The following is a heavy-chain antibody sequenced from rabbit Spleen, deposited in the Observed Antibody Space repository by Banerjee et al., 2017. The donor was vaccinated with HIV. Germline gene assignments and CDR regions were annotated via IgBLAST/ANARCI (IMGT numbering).Heavy chain of an antibody. CDR2: IDTGSSGFT. CDR3: ARDTSSSFSSYGMDL. J-gene: IGHJ6*01. D-gene: IGHD1-1*01. CDR1: GVSFSGDSY. V-gene: IGHV1S40*01. Sequence: QSLEESGGDLVKPGASPTLTCTASGVSFSGDSYMCWVRQAPGKGLEWIACIDTGSSGFTYFASWAKGRFTISKTSSTTVTLQMTSLTAADTATYFCARDTSSSFSSYGMDLWAQGPWSPS.